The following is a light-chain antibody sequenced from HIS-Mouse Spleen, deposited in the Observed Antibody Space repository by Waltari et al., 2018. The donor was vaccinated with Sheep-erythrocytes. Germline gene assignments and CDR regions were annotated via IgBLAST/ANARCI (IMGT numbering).Light chain of an antibody. CDR1: QSVSSY. V-gene: IGKV3-11*01. J-gene: IGKJ2*01. Sequence: EIVLTQSPATLSLSPGERATLPCRASQSVSSYLAWYQQKPGQAPRLLIYDASNRATGIPARLSCSASGTDFTLTISSLEPEDFAVYYCQQRSNWYTFGQGTKLEIK. CDR2: DAS. CDR3: QQRSNWYT.